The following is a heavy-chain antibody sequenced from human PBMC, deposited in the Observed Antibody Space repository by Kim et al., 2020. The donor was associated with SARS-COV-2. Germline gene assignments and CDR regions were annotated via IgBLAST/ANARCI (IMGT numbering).Heavy chain of an antibody. J-gene: IGHJ6*02. D-gene: IGHD6-6*01. Sequence: AASVEGRFTISRDDSKNTLYLQMNSLRSEDTAVFYCARDPWTGASSCGMDVWGQGTTVTVSS. CDR3: ARDPWTGASSCGMDV. V-gene: IGHV3-30*07.